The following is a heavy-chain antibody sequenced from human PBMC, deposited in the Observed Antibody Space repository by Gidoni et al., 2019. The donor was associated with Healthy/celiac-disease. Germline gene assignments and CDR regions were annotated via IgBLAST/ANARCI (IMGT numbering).Heavy chain of an antibody. CDR2: IWYDGSNK. CDR3: ATDLWDNWHYGGRWFDP. J-gene: IGHJ5*02. D-gene: IGHD1-7*01. CDR1: GFTFSGCG. V-gene: IGHV3-33*01. Sequence: QVQLVESGGGVVQPGRSLRLSCAAAGFTFSGCGMHGVRQAPGKGLAWVALIWYDGSNKYYADSVKGRFTISRYNSKHSLYLQMNSLRAEDTTVYYCATDLWDNWHYGGRWFDPWGQGTLVTVSS.